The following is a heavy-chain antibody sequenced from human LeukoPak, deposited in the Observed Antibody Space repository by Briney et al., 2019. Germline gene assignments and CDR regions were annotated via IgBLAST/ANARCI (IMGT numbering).Heavy chain of an antibody. CDR1: GFTFSSYA. J-gene: IGHJ1*01. CDR2: ISGSGDST. CDR3: AKAHSGSTMEYFQH. D-gene: IGHD1-26*01. V-gene: IGHV3-23*01. Sequence: GGSLRLSCAASGFTFSSYAMSWVRQAPGKGLEWVSAISGSGDSTYYADSVKGRFTISRDNSKNTLYLQMNSLRAEDTAVYYCAKAHSGSTMEYFQHWGQGTLVTVSS.